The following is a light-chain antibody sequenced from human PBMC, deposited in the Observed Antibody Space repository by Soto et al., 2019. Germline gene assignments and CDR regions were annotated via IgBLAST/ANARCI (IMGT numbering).Light chain of an antibody. CDR2: AAS. CDR1: QNIRNY. CDR3: QQSFTTPIT. J-gene: IGKJ5*01. Sequence: DIQMTQSPSSLSASVGDRVTITCRASQNIRNYLNWWQQKPGKAPKLLMYAASSLQSGVPSRFSGSGSGTDFTLTISSLQPEDFAAYYCQQSFTTPITFGQGTRLEIK. V-gene: IGKV1-39*01.